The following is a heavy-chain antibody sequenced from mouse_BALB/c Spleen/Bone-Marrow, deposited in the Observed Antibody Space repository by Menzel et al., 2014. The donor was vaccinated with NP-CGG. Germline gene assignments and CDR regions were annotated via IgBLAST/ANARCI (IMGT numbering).Heavy chain of an antibody. V-gene: IGHV4-1*02. Sequence: VQLQQSGGGLVRPGGSLKLSCAASGFDFSRYWMTWVRQAPGKGLEWIGEINPDSSTINYTPSLKDKFIISRDNAKNTLYLQMSKVRSEDTALYYCARPGYYGYQDVWGAGTTVTVSS. CDR2: INPDSSTI. CDR3: ARPGYYGYQDV. CDR1: GFDFSRYW. D-gene: IGHD1-2*01. J-gene: IGHJ1*01.